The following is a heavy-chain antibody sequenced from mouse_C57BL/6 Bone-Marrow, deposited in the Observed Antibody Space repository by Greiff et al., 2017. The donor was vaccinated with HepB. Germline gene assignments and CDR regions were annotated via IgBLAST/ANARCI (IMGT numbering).Heavy chain of an antibody. CDR2: ISSGGSYT. D-gene: IGHD1-1*01. V-gene: IGHV5-6*01. Sequence: EVKLMESGGDLVKPGGSLKLSCAASGFTFSSYGMSWVRQTPDKRLEWVATISSGGSYTYYPDSVKGRFTISRDNAKNTLYLQMRSLKSEDTAMYYCARGATVVAPFAYWGQGTLVTVSA. CDR1: GFTFSSYG. J-gene: IGHJ3*01. CDR3: ARGATVVAPFAY.